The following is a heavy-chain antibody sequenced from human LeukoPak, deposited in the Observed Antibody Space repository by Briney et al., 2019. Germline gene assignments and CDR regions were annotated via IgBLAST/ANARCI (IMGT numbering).Heavy chain of an antibody. V-gene: IGHV4-34*01. CDR1: GGSFSGYY. CDR3: ARGRSRFIVVVPADLVWFDP. Sequence: SETLSLTCAVYGGSFSGYYWSCIRQPPGKGLEWIGEINHSGSTNYNPSLKSRVTISVDTSKNQFSLKLSSVTAADTAVYYCARGRSRFIVVVPADLVWFDPWGRGTMVAVS. D-gene: IGHD2-2*01. CDR2: INHSGST. J-gene: IGHJ3*01.